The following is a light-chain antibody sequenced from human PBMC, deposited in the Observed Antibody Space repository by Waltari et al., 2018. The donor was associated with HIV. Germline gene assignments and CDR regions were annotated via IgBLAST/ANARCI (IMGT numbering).Light chain of an antibody. V-gene: IGKV6-21*01. Sequence: EIELTQSLDFQSVPPKENVNITCRASQSIGSSLHWYQQKPDQSPKLLIKYASKSFSGVPSRFSGSGSGTDFTLTIDSLEAGDATTYYCHQSSSLPHTFGQGTKLEIK. CDR1: QSIGSS. CDR3: HQSSSLPHT. CDR2: YAS. J-gene: IGKJ2*01.